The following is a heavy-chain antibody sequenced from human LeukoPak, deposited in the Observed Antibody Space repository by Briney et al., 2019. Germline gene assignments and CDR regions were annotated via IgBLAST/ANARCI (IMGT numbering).Heavy chain of an antibody. V-gene: IGHV3-23*01. J-gene: IGHJ4*02. Sequence: PGGSLRLSCAASGFTFSSYWMSWVRQAPGKGLEWVSAISGSGGSTYYADSVKGRFTISRDNSKNSLYLQMNSLRAEDTAVYYCARGWRYFDCWGQGTLVTVSS. CDR2: ISGSGGST. D-gene: IGHD3-9*01. CDR1: GFTFSSYW. CDR3: ARGWRYFDC.